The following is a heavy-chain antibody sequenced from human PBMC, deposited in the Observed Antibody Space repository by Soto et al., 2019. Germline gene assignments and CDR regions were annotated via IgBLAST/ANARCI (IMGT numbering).Heavy chain of an antibody. CDR1: GFTFDDYT. CDR2: ISWDGGST. CDR3: SRPASGYSSGAQILGY. V-gene: IGHV3-43*01. D-gene: IGHD6-19*01. Sequence: EVQLVESGGVVVQPGGSLRLSCAASGFTFDDYTMHWVRQAPGKGLEWVSLISWDGGSTYYADSVKGRFTISRDNSKNSLYLQMNCLRTEDTALYYCSRPASGYSSGAQILGYWGQGTLVTVSS. J-gene: IGHJ4*02.